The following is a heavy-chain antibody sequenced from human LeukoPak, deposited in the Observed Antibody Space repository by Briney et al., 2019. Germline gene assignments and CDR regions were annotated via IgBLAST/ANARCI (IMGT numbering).Heavy chain of an antibody. D-gene: IGHD5-24*01. Sequence: PGGSLRLSCAGSGFIFSKAWISWVRQAPGKGLEYIGHIKSKTDGGTTDYAAPVKGRFTISRDDSKNTIYLQMDSLKTEDTAVYYCTTGWVQFLFDYWGQGTLVTVSS. CDR2: IKSKTDGGTT. J-gene: IGHJ4*02. V-gene: IGHV3-15*01. CDR1: GFIFSKAW. CDR3: TTGWVQFLFDY.